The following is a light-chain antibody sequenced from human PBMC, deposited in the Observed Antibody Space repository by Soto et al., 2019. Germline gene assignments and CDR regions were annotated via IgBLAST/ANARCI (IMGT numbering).Light chain of an antibody. V-gene: IGLV2-8*01. J-gene: IGLJ1*01. Sequence: QLVLTQPPSASGSPGQSVTISCTGTSSDVGGYNFVAWYQQHPGKAPKLMISEVSKRPSGVPDRFSGSKSGNTASLTVSGLQAEDEADYYCSSYAGSNIFVFGTGTKLTVL. CDR1: SSDVGGYNF. CDR3: SSYAGSNIFV. CDR2: EVS.